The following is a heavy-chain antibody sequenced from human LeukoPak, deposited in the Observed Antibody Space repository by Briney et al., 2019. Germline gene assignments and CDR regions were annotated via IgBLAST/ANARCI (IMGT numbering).Heavy chain of an antibody. J-gene: IGHJ4*02. CDR3: ARGRYHSGGY. Sequence: GASVKVSCKASGYTFTDYYMHWVRQAPGQGLEWMGWINPNSGDTKYAQKFQGRVTMTRDTSISTAYMELSRLISDDTAVFYCARGRYHSGGYWGQGTLVTISS. V-gene: IGHV1-2*02. CDR2: INPNSGDT. CDR1: GYTFTDYY. D-gene: IGHD5-12*01.